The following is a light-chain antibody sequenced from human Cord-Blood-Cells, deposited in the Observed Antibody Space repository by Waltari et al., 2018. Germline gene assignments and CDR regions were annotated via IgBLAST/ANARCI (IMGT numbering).Light chain of an antibody. CDR3: QQYGSSPYT. V-gene: IGKV3-20*01. CDR2: GSS. CDR1: QGVTSRH. Sequence: SSRASQGVTSRHLACDQQKPGQAPRLLIYGSSSRATGIPDRFSGSGSGTDFTLTISRLEPEDFAVYYCQQYGSSPYTFGQGTKLEIK. J-gene: IGKJ2*01.